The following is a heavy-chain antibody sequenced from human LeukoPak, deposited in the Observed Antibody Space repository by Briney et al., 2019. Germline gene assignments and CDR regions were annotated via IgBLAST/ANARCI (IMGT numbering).Heavy chain of an antibody. CDR2: ISGSGGST. CDR1: GFTFSSYA. D-gene: IGHD4-11*01. V-gene: IGHV3-23*01. CDR3: AKGLDSNYKGPFDY. J-gene: IGHJ4*02. Sequence: GGSLRLSCAASGFTFSSYAMSWVRQAPGKGLEWVSAISGSGGSTYYAGSVKGRFTISRDNSKNTLYLQMNSLRAEDTAVYYCAKGLDSNYKGPFDYWGQGTLVTVSS.